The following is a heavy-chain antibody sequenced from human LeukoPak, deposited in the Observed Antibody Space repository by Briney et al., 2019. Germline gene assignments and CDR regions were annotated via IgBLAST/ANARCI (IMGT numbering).Heavy chain of an antibody. Sequence: SETLSLTCTVSGVSINSYYWTWLRQSAGKGLEWIGRMYSSGSTNYNPSLKSRVSMSVDTSKNQFSVKLTSVTAADTAVYYCARGGKATVVSMWGQGILVTVSS. J-gene: IGHJ4*02. D-gene: IGHD2-15*01. CDR3: ARGGKATVVSM. CDR1: GVSINSYY. V-gene: IGHV4-4*07. CDR2: MYSSGST.